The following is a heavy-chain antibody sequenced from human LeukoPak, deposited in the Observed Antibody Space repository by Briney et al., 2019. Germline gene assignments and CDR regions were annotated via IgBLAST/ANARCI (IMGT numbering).Heavy chain of an antibody. D-gene: IGHD2-2*01. V-gene: IGHV3-21*01. J-gene: IGHJ4*02. CDR1: GFTFSSYS. Sequence: PGGSLRLSCAASGFTFSSYSMNWVRQAPGKGLEWVSSISSSSSYIYYADSVKGRFTISRDNAKNSLYLQMNSLRAEDTAVYYCARDGVVVPAAGSWGQGTLVTVSS. CDR2: ISSSSSYI. CDR3: ARDGVVVPAAGS.